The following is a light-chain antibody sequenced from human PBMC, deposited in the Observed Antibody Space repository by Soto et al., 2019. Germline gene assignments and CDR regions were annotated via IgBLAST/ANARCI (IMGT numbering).Light chain of an antibody. CDR1: SSDVGGYNY. V-gene: IGLV2-14*01. J-gene: IGLJ1*01. Sequence: QSVLTQPASVSASPGQSITISCTGTSSDVGGYNYVSWYQHLPGKAPKLMIYEVTNRPSGVSTRFSGSKSGNTASLTISGLQAEDEADYYCLSFTSTSTYIFGTGTKVTVL. CDR3: LSFTSTSTYI. CDR2: EVT.